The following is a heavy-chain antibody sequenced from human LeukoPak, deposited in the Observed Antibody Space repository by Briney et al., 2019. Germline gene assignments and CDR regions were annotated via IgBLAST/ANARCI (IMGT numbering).Heavy chain of an antibody. CDR3: VWFGELPYY. CDR2: ISYDGSNK. CDR1: GFTFSNAW. V-gene: IGHV3-30*03. J-gene: IGHJ4*02. Sequence: PGGSLRLSCAASGFTFSNAWMSWVRQAPGKGLEWVAVISYDGSNKYYADSVKGRFTISRDNSKNTLYLQMNSLRAEDTAVYYCVWFGELPYYWGQGTLVTVSS. D-gene: IGHD3-10*01.